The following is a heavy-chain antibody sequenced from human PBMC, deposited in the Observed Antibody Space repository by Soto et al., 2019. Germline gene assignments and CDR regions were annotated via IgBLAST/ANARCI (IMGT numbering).Heavy chain of an antibody. CDR1: GYPFTSLD. V-gene: IGHV1-8*01. D-gene: IGHD6-13*01. CDR2: MNPNNGNT. Sequence: QVQLVQSGAEVKNPGASVKVSCKTSGYPFTSLDVNWVRQASGQGLEWMGWMNPNNGNTGYAQRFQGRVTMTRDTSISTAYMELNSLTSEDTAGYYCARGIAAGVDYWGQGTLVTVSS. J-gene: IGHJ4*02. CDR3: ARGIAAGVDY.